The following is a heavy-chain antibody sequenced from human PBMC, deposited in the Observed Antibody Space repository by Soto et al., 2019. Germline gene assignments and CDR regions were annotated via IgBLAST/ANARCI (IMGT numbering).Heavy chain of an antibody. CDR2: IYYTGST. J-gene: IGHJ4*02. D-gene: IGHD4-17*01. CDR3: ARGGPLTAVTH. V-gene: IGHV4-61*01. Sequence: QVQLQESGPGLVKLSETQSLTCTVSGASVSGGSYSWSWIRQPPGKGLEWIGYIYYTGSTNYNPSLKSRVTISLDTSKNQFSLKLSSVTAADTAVYYCARGGPLTAVTHWGQGTLVTVSS. CDR1: GASVSGGSYS.